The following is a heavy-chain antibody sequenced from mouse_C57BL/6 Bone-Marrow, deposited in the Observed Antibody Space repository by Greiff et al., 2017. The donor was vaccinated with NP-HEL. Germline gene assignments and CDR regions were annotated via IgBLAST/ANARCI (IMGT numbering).Heavy chain of an antibody. CDR3: ARAIYYYGSSYLAWCAY. Sequence: DVQLQESGPGLVKPSQSLSLTCSVTGYSITSGYYWNWIRQFPGNKLEWMGYISYDGSNNYNPSLKNLISITRDTSKNQFFLKLNSVTTEDTATYYCARAIYYYGSSYLAWCAYWGQGTLVTVSA. CDR1: GYSITSGYY. V-gene: IGHV3-6*01. D-gene: IGHD1-1*01. CDR2: ISYDGSN. J-gene: IGHJ3*01.